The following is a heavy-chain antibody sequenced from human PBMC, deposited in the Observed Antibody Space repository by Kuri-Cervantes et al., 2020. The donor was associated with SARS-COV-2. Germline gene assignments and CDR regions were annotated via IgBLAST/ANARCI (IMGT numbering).Heavy chain of an antibody. CDR1: GFTFSSYA. V-gene: IGHV3-23*01. D-gene: IGHD2/OR15-2a*01. Sequence: ETLSLTCAASGFTFSSYAMSWVRQAPGKGLEWVSAISGSGGSTYYADSVKGRFTISRDNSKNTLYLQMNSLRAEDTAVYYCARDLSYMDVWGKGTTVTVSS. CDR3: ARDLSYMDV. J-gene: IGHJ6*03. CDR2: ISGSGGST.